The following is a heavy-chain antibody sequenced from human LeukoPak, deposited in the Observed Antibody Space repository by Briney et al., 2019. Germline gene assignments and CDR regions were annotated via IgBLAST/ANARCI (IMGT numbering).Heavy chain of an antibody. D-gene: IGHD6-6*01. CDR3: ARSKYSSSSGWFDP. CDR1: GDSASSNSAA. Sequence: SQTLSLTCAISGDSASSNSAAWNWIRQSPSRGLEWLGRTYYRSKWYNDYAVSVKSRMTINPDTSKNQFSLQLNSVTPEDTAVYYCARSKYSSSSGWFDPWGQGTLVTVSS. V-gene: IGHV6-1*01. J-gene: IGHJ5*02. CDR2: TYYRSKWYN.